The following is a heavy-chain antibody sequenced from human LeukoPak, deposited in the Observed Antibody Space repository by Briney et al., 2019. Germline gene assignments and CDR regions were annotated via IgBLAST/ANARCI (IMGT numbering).Heavy chain of an antibody. V-gene: IGHV3-33*01. CDR2: IWFDGSNK. CDR3: ARESRYSDYDHPYFDY. CDR1: GFTFSSYG. Sequence: SGRSLRLSCAASGFTFSSYGLHWVRQAPGKGLEWVAVIWFDGSNKYYADSVKGRFTISRDNSKNTLYLQMNSLRAEDTAVYSCARESRYSDYDHPYFDYWGQGTLVTVSS. D-gene: IGHD5-12*01. J-gene: IGHJ4*02.